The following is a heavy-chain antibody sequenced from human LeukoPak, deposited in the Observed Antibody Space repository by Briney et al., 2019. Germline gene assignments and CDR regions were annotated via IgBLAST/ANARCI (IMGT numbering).Heavy chain of an antibody. CDR3: ARDYYDSSGLPEY. CDR1: GFPFSNYH. D-gene: IGHD3-22*01. J-gene: IGHJ4*02. CDR2: ITNSGTST. Sequence: PGGSLRLSCEASGFPFSNYHMNWVRQAPGKGLECVSYITNSGTSTSYADSVKGRFTISRDNAKNSVYLQMSSLRVEDTAVCYCARDYYDSSGLPEYWGQGTLVTVSS. V-gene: IGHV3-48*04.